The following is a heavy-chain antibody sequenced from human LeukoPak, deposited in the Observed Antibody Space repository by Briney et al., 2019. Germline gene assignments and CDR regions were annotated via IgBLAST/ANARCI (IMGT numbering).Heavy chain of an antibody. J-gene: IGHJ4*02. D-gene: IGHD3-10*01. Sequence: SVKVSCKASGGTFSSYAISWVRQAPGQGLEWMGGIIPIFGTANYAQKFQGRVTITADESTSTAYMELSSLRSEDTAVYYCARDKTTDYYGSGSLVYWGQGTLVTVSS. CDR3: ARDKTTDYYGSGSLVY. V-gene: IGHV1-69*13. CDR1: GGTFSSYA. CDR2: IIPIFGTA.